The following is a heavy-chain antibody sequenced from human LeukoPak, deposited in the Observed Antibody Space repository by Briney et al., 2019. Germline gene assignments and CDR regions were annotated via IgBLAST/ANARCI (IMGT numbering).Heavy chain of an antibody. V-gene: IGHV4-59*01. CDR2: IYYSGST. Sequence: PSETLSLTCTVSGGSISSYYWSWIRQPPGKGLEWIGYIYYSGSTNYNPSLKSRVTISVDTSKNQFSPKLSSVTAADTAVYYCARDSSGYYWDAFDIWGQGTMVTVSS. D-gene: IGHD3-22*01. CDR1: GGSISSYY. J-gene: IGHJ3*02. CDR3: ARDSSGYYWDAFDI.